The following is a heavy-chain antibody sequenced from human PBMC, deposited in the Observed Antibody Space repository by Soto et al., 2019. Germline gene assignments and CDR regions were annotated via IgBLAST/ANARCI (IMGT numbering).Heavy chain of an antibody. CDR2: MYSGGET. D-gene: IGHD2-2*01. CDR3: AKRKYCPSTTCFDY. Sequence: PXXSLTLSCEGSGFCVSIRYMRWVPQVPGKALEWVSIMYSGGETDYAASVKGRFTISRDNCNNTLYLQMSSLRAEDTAVYYCAKRKYCPSTTCFDYWGQGTQVTVSS. CDR1: GFCVSIRY. J-gene: IGHJ4*02. V-gene: IGHV3-66*01.